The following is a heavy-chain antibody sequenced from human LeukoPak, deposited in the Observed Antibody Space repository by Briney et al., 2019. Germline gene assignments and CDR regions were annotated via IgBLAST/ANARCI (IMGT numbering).Heavy chain of an antibody. D-gene: IGHD3-22*01. CDR1: GFSLSTSGMC. V-gene: IGHV2-70*11. CDR3: ARSGRGSGYYDFDY. CDR2: IDWDDDK. J-gene: IGHJ4*02. Sequence: SGPTLVNPTQTHTLTCTFSGFSLSTSGMCVSWIRQPPGKALEWLARIDWDDDKYYSTSLKTRLTISKDTSKNQVVLTMTNMDPVDTATYYCARSGRGSGYYDFDYWGQGTLVTVSS.